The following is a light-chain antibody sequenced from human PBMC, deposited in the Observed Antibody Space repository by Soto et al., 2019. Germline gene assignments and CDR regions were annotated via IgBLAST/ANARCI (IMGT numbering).Light chain of an antibody. CDR3: YSAADNTRGV. CDR2: KDS. V-gene: IGLV3-27*01. Sequence: SYELTQPSSVSVSPGQTARITCSGDVLAKKYARWFQQKPGQAPVLVIYKDSERPSGIPERFSGSSSGTTVTLTISGAQVEDEADYYCYSAADNTRGVFGGGTKVTVL. CDR1: VLAKKY. J-gene: IGLJ3*02.